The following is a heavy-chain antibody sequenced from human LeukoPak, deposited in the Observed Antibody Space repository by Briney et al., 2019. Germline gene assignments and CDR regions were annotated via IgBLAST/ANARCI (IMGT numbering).Heavy chain of an antibody. J-gene: IGHJ4*02. CDR2: ISAYNGNT. CDR1: GYTFTSYG. V-gene: IGHV1-18*01. CDR3: ARDWPSYYYDSSGYKRDY. D-gene: IGHD3-22*01. Sequence: ASVKVSCKASGYTFTSYGISWVRQAPGQGLEWMGWISAYNGNTNYTQKLQGRVTMTTDTSTSTAYMELRSLRSDDTAVYYCARDWPSYYYDSSGYKRDYWGRGTLVTVSS.